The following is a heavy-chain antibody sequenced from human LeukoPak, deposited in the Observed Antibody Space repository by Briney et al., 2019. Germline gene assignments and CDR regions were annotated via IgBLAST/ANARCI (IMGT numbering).Heavy chain of an antibody. CDR3: AKRVPMVRGRTDYQYGMDV. CDR1: GFTISSYG. J-gene: IGHJ6*02. Sequence: GGSLRLSCAGSGFTISSYGMNWVRQGPGKGLEWVSAISGSAGDTFYADSVKGRFTISRDNSKNTLYMQMNSLGAEDTAVYYCAKRVPMVRGRTDYQYGMDVWGQGTTVTVSS. CDR2: ISGSAGDT. D-gene: IGHD3-10*01. V-gene: IGHV3-23*01.